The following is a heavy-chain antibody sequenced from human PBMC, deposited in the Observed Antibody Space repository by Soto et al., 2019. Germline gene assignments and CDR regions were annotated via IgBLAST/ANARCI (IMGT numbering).Heavy chain of an antibody. J-gene: IGHJ4*02. CDR3: ARDRQSTPWYAADY. V-gene: IGHV3-33*01. Sequence: PGGSLRLSCAASGFTFSSYAMHWVRQAPGKGLEWLAVIWYDGSNKYYADSVKGRFTISRDNAKNSLYLQMTSLRDEDTALYYCARDRQSTPWYAADYWGQGSLVTVSS. CDR2: IWYDGSNK. CDR1: GFTFSSYA. D-gene: IGHD6-13*01.